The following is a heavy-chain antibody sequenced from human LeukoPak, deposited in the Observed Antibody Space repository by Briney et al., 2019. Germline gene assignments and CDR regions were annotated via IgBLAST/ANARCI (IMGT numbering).Heavy chain of an antibody. CDR2: ISSSGSTI. Sequence: GGSLRLSCAASGFTFSSYEMNWVRQAPGKGPEWVSYISSSGSTIYYADSVKGRFTISRDNAKNSLYLQMNSLRAEDTAVYYCARVDYDSSGYYFDYWGQGTLVTVSS. J-gene: IGHJ4*02. D-gene: IGHD3-22*01. CDR3: ARVDYDSSGYYFDY. CDR1: GFTFSSYE. V-gene: IGHV3-48*03.